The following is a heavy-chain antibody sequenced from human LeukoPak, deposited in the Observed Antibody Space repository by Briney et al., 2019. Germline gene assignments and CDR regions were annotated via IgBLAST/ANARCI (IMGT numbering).Heavy chain of an antibody. CDR3: ARDRDGAQGGY. CDR2: IYYSGST. J-gene: IGHJ4*02. V-gene: IGHV4-59*01. CDR1: GGSISSYY. Sequence: PSETLSLTCTVSGGSISSYYWSWIRQPPGKGLEWIGYIYYSGSTNYNPSLKSRVTISVDTSKNQFSLKLSSVTAADTAVYYCARDRDGAQGGYWGQGTLVTVSS. D-gene: IGHD4-17*01.